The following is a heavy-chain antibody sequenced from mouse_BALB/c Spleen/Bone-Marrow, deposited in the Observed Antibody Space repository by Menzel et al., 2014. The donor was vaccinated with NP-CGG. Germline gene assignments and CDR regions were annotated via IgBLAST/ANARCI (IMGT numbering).Heavy chain of an antibody. J-gene: IGHJ3*01. Sequence: DVQLQESGGGLVKPGGSLKLSCAASGFPFSNYDMSWVRQTPEKRLEWVATITSGDSYTYYPDSVKGRFTISRDNARNTLYLQMSSLRSEDTALYYCARQDGYDGTWFAYWGQGTLVTVSA. CDR1: GFPFSNYD. CDR3: ARQDGYDGTWFAY. CDR2: ITSGDSYT. D-gene: IGHD2-2*01. V-gene: IGHV5-9*02.